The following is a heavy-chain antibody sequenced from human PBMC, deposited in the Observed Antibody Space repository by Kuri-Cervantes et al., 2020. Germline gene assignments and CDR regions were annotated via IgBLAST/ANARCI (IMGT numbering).Heavy chain of an antibody. CDR1: GYTFTSYG. Sequence: SVKVSCKASGYTFTSYGISWVRQAPGQGLEWMGGIIPIFGTANYAQKFQGRVTITADESTSTAYMELSSLRSEDTAVYYCARTPIVVVPSVYYYYGMDVWGQGTTVTVSS. J-gene: IGHJ6*02. D-gene: IGHD2-2*01. CDR2: IIPIFGTA. CDR3: ARTPIVVVPSVYYYYGMDV. V-gene: IGHV1-69*13.